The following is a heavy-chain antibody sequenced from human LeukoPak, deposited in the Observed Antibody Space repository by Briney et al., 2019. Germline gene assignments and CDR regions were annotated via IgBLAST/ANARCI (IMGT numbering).Heavy chain of an antibody. Sequence: GGSLRLSCAASGFTFDDYAMHWVRQAPGKGLEWASGISWNSGSIGYADSVKGRFTISRDNAKNSLYLQMNSLRAEDMALYYCAKGYCSSTSCYAGSLDYWGQGTLVTVSS. CDR1: GFTFDDYA. V-gene: IGHV3-9*03. D-gene: IGHD2-2*01. CDR2: ISWNSGSI. CDR3: AKGYCSSTSCYAGSLDY. J-gene: IGHJ4*02.